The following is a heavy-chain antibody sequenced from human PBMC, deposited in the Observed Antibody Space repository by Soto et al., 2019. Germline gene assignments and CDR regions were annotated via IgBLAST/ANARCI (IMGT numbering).Heavy chain of an antibody. D-gene: IGHD2-2*01. V-gene: IGHV4-34*01. CDR3: ARGRAICSSTSCSKVNWFEP. Sequence: PSETLSLTCAVYGGSFSGYYWSWIRQPPGKGLEWIGEINHSGSTNYNPSLKSRVTISVDTSKNQFSLKLSSVTAADTAVYYCARGRAICSSTSCSKVNWFEPWGQGTLVTVS. CDR2: INHSGST. CDR1: GGSFSGYY. J-gene: IGHJ5*02.